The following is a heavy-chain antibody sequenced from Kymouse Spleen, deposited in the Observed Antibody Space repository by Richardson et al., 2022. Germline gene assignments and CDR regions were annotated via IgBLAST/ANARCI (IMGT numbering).Heavy chain of an antibody. Sequence: EVQLVESGGGLVQPGGSLKLSCAASGFTFSGSAMHWVRQASGKGLEWVGRIRSKANSYATAYAASVKGRFTISRDDSKNTAYLQMNSLKTEDTAVYYCTRLVAAAGLLYGMDVWGQGTTVTVSS. CDR3: TRLVAAAGLLYGMDV. D-gene: IGHD6-13*01. CDR2: IRSKANSYAT. V-gene: IGHV3-73*02. J-gene: IGHJ6*02. CDR1: GFTFSGSA.